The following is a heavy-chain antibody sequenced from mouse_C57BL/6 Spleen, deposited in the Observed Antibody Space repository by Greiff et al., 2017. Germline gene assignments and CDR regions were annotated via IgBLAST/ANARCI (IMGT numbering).Heavy chain of an antibody. CDR2: ISDGGSYT. CDR3: ARDDYYGSSTYYAMDY. D-gene: IGHD1-1*01. V-gene: IGHV5-4*01. CDR1: GFTFSSYA. Sequence: EVKLMESGGGLVKPGGSLKLSCAASGFTFSSYAMSWVRQTPEKRLEWVATISDGGSYTYYPDNVKGRFTISRDNAKNNLYLQMSHLKSEDTAMYYCARDDYYGSSTYYAMDYWGQGTSVTVSS. J-gene: IGHJ4*01.